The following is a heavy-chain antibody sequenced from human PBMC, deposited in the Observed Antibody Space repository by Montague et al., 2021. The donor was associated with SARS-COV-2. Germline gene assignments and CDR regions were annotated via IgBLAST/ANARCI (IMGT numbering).Heavy chain of an antibody. V-gene: IGHV4-39*01. Sequence: SETLSLTCTVSGGSISSSSYYWGWIRQPPGKGLEWIGSIYYSGSTYYNESLKSRVTISVDTSKNQFSLKLSSVTAADTAVYYCARLSNYYGSGSYYPHSYYYYGMDVWGQGTTVTVSS. CDR2: IYYSGST. CDR1: GGSISSSSYY. J-gene: IGHJ6*02. CDR3: ARLSNYYGSGSYYPHSYYYYGMDV. D-gene: IGHD3-10*01.